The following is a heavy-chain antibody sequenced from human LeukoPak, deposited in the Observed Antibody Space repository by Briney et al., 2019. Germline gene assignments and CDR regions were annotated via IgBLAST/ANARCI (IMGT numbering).Heavy chain of an antibody. CDR1: GYTFTSYG. J-gene: IGHJ4*02. Sequence: ASVKVSCKASGYTFTSYGINWVREATGQGFEWMGWMNPNSGNTGYAQKFQGRVTMTRNTSISTAYMELSSLRSEDTAVYYCARVSYSSTSCYTAVATTEYYFDYWGQGTLVTVSS. CDR3: ARVSYSSTSCYTAVATTEYYFDY. D-gene: IGHD2-2*02. V-gene: IGHV1-8*02. CDR2: MNPNSGNT.